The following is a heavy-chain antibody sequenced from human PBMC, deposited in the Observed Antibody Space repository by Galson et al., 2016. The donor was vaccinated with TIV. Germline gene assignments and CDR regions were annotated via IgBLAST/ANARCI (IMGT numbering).Heavy chain of an antibody. CDR2: IYNSGST. V-gene: IGHV4-31*03. D-gene: IGHD1-26*01. CDR1: GGSINSGAYY. Sequence: LSLTCTVSGGSINSGAYYWSWIRQHPGKGLEWIGNIYNSGSTDYNPSLKSRVSISVDTSKNQFSLILSSVTDADTAVYYCARWADSGSYYQYFHHWGQGTLVTVSS. CDR3: ARWADSGSYYQYFHH. J-gene: IGHJ1*01.